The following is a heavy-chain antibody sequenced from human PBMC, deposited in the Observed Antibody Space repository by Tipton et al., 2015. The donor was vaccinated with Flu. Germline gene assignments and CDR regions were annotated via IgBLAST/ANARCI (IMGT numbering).Heavy chain of an antibody. Sequence: TLSLTCTVSGGSISSSNYYWGWIRQPPGKGLEWIGSIYYSGSTYNNPSLNSRVTVSADTSKNQFSLNLSSVTAADTAVYFCARAMGYCSTVSCAEAFDIRGQMSMVTVST. V-gene: IGHV4-39*07. CDR3: ARAMGYCSTVSCAEAFDI. J-gene: IGHJ3*02. CDR1: GGSISSSNYY. D-gene: IGHD2-2*01. CDR2: IYYSGST.